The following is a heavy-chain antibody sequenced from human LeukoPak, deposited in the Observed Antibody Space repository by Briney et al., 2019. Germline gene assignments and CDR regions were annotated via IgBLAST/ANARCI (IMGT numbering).Heavy chain of an antibody. Sequence: SETLSLTCAVYGGSFSGYYWSWIRQPPGKGLEWIGEINHSGSTNYNPSLKSRVTISVDTSKNQFSLKLSSVTAADTAVYYCAESPRGSGPRRGMDVWGQGTTVTVSS. CDR3: AESPRGSGPRRGMDV. CDR1: GGSFSGYY. CDR2: INHSGST. D-gene: IGHD6-19*01. V-gene: IGHV4-34*01. J-gene: IGHJ6*02.